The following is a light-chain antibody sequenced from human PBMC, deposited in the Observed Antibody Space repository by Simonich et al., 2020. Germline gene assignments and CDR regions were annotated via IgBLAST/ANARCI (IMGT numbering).Light chain of an antibody. Sequence: QTVVTQEPSLTVSPAGTVTLTCASSTGAVTSGYYPNWFQQKPGQAPRALINSTSNKHSWTPSGFSGSLLGGKAALTLSGVQPEDEAEYYCLLYYGGAWVFGGGTKLTVL. V-gene: IGLV7-43*01. CDR2: STS. J-gene: IGLJ3*02. CDR3: LLYYGGAWV. CDR1: TGAVTSGYY.